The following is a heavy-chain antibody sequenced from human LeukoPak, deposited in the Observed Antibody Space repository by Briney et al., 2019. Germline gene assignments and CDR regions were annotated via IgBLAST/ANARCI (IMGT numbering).Heavy chain of an antibody. CDR2: ISYDGSNK. D-gene: IGHD3-3*01. V-gene: IGHV3-30*03. J-gene: IGHJ4*02. CDR3: ARDLSGGVVFLD. Sequence: GGSLRLSCAASGFTFSSYGMHWVRQAPGKGLEWVAVISYDGSNKYYADSVKGRFTISRDNSKNTLYLQMNSLRAEDTAVYYCARDLSGGVVFLDWGQGTLVTVSS. CDR1: GFTFSSYG.